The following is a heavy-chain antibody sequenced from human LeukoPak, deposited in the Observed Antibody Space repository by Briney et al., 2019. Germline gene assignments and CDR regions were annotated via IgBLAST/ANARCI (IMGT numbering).Heavy chain of an antibody. V-gene: IGHV1-24*01. J-gene: IGHJ5*02. Sequence: ASVKVSCKVSGYTLTELSMHWVRQAPGKGLEWMGGFDPEDGETIYAQKFQGRVTMTEDTSTHTAYMELSSLRSEDTAVYYCATTASNSGYDLGWFDPWGQGTLVTVSS. CDR2: FDPEDGET. D-gene: IGHD5-12*01. CDR1: GYTLTELS. CDR3: ATTASNSGYDLGWFDP.